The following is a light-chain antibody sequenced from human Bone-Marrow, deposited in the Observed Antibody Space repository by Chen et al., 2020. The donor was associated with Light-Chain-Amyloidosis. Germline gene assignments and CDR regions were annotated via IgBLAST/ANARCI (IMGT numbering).Light chain of an antibody. CDR1: SSDVGGDNH. Sequence: QSALTPPASVSASPGQSITLPSPGTSSDVGGDNHVSWYQQHPDKAPKLMIYEVTNRPSWVPDRFSGSKSDNTASLTISGLQTEDEADYFCSSYTITNTLVFGSGTRVTVL. CDR2: EVT. CDR3: SSYTITNTLV. J-gene: IGLJ1*01. V-gene: IGLV2-14*01.